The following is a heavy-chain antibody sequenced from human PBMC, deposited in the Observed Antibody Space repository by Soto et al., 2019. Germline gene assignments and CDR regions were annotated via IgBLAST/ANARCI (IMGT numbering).Heavy chain of an antibody. CDR3: ARTPYCGNYYMGDYLDS. CDR2: ISFDEKDK. D-gene: IGHD1-26*01. V-gene: IGHV3-30*03. Sequence: QGQLVGSGGGVVQSGRSLRLSCAASGFTLSTYGMHWVRQAPGKGLEWVALISFDEKDKFYADSVKGRFTISRDNSKKTLYLQMNSLRPEDTGVYFCARTPYCGNYYMGDYLDSWGQGTPVTVSS. CDR1: GFTLSTYG. J-gene: IGHJ4*02.